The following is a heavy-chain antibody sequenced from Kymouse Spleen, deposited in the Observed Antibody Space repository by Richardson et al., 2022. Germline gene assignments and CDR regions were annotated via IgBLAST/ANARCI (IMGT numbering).Heavy chain of an antibody. CDR1: GFTFSSYA. Sequence: EVQLVESGGGLVQPGGSLRLSCAASGFTFSSYAMSWVRQAPGKGLEWVSAISGSGGSTYYADSVKGRFTISRDNSKNTLYLQMNSLRAEDTAVYYCAKDRLELPYYYYYGMDVWGQGTTVTVSS. J-gene: IGHJ6*02. CDR3: AKDRLELPYYYYYGMDV. V-gene: IGHV3-23*04. D-gene: IGHD1-7*01. CDR2: ISGSGGST.